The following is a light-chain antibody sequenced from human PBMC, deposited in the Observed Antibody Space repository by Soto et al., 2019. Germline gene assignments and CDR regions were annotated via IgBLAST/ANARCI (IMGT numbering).Light chain of an antibody. CDR2: DAS. J-gene: IGKJ5*01. CDR1: QSVSNF. V-gene: IGKV3-11*01. Sequence: EIVLTQSPATLSLSPVEIANLSCMASQSVSNFVAWYQQKPGQAPRLLIYDASNRASGIPDRFSGSGPGTDFTLTISSLEPEDFAVYYCQQRSNWPPTFGQGTRLEIK. CDR3: QQRSNWPPT.